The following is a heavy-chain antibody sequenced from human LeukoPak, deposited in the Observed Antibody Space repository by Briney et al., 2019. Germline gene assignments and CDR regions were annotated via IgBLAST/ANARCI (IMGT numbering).Heavy chain of an antibody. CDR1: GFTVSSNH. D-gene: IGHD3-16*01. CDR3: ASPRGRDYYYGMDV. J-gene: IGHJ6*02. V-gene: IGHV3-53*01. Sequence: PGGSLRLSCAASGFTVSSNHMSWVRRAPGKGLEWVSVIYSGGSTYYADSVKGRFTISRDNSKNTLYLQMNSLRAEDTAVYYCASPRGRDYYYGMDVWGQGTTVTVSS. CDR2: IYSGGST.